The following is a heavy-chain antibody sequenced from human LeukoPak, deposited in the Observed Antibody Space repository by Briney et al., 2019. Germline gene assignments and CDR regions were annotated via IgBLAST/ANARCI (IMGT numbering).Heavy chain of an antibody. J-gene: IGHJ4*02. CDR3: ARHRGYGSGVRSFDY. D-gene: IGHD5-18*01. V-gene: IGHV4-34*01. Sequence: SETLSLTCAVYGGSFSGYYWSWIRQPQGKGLEWIGEINHSGSTNYNPSLKSRVTISVDTSKNQFSLKLSSVTAADTAVYYCARHRGYGSGVRSFDYWGQGTLVTVSS. CDR1: GGSFSGYY. CDR2: INHSGST.